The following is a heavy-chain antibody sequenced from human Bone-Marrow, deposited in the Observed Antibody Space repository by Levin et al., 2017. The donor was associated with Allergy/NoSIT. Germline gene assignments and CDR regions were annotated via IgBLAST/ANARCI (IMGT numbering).Heavy chain of an antibody. V-gene: IGHV3-53*01. CDR1: GFSVDGEY. Sequence: GGSLRLSCAASGFSVDGEYLSWVRQAPGKGLEWVSVIYSGGKTYYADSVKGRFTISRDISNNTLYLEMNSLRVADTAVYFCARSAGIRYGMDVWGQGTTVTVS. D-gene: IGHD1-14*01. CDR2: IYSGGKT. J-gene: IGHJ6*02. CDR3: ARSAGIRYGMDV.